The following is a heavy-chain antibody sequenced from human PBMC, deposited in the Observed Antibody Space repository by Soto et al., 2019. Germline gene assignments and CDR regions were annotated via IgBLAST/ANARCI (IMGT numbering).Heavy chain of an antibody. CDR1: GFTFSSYA. V-gene: IGHV3-30-3*01. Sequence: QVQLVESGGGVVQPGRSLRLSCAASGFTFSSYAMHWVRQAPGKGLEWVAVISYDGSNKYYADSVKGRFTISRDNSKNTLYLQMNSLRAEDTAVYYCARDDWTVTTIFDYWGQGTLVTVSS. CDR3: ARDDWTVTTIFDY. D-gene: IGHD4-17*01. CDR2: ISYDGSNK. J-gene: IGHJ4*02.